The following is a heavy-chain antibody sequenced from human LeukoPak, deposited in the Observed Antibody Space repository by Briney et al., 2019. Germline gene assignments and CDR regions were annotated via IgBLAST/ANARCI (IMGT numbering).Heavy chain of an antibody. CDR2: IYYSGST. V-gene: IGHV4-39*01. J-gene: IGHJ4*02. CDR1: GGSISSSSYY. Sequence: PSETLSLTCTVSGGSISSSSYYWGWIRQPPGKGLEWIGSIYYSGSTYYNPSLKSRVTISVDTSKNQFSLKLSSVTAADTAVYYCARGDYYDSSGYYDFDYWGQGTLVTVSS. D-gene: IGHD3-22*01. CDR3: ARGDYYDSSGYYDFDY.